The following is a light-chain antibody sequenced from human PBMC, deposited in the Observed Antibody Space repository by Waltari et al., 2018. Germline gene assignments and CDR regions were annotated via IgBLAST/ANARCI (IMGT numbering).Light chain of an antibody. J-gene: IGLJ1*01. CDR1: TSDVGGYNY. CDR2: GVT. CDR3: CSYAGNYTYV. V-gene: IGLV2-11*01. Sequence: QSALTQPRSVSGSPGQSVTISCTATTSDVGGYNYSSWYQQPPGKAPQLMIYGVTKRPSGVPDHFSGSKSGNTAFLTITGLQADDEADYYCCSYAGNYTYVFGTGTTVTV.